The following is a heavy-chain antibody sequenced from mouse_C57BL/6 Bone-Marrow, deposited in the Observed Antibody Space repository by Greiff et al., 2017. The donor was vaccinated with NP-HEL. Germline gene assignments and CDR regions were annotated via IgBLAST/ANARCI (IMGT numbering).Heavy chain of an antibody. CDR2: IYPRAGST. J-gene: IGHJ3*01. Sequence: QVQLQQSGPELVKPGASVKLSCKASGYTFTSYDINWVKQRPGQGLEWIGWIYPRAGSTKYNEKFKGKATLTVDTSSSTAYMELHSLTSEDSAVYFCARENIGYDYVWFAYWGQGTLVTVSA. D-gene: IGHD2-4*01. V-gene: IGHV1-85*01. CDR1: GYTFTSYD. CDR3: ARENIGYDYVWFAY.